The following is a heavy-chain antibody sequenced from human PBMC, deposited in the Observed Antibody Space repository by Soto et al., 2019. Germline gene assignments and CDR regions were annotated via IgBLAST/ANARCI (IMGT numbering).Heavy chain of an antibody. CDR2: ISGYNGNT. J-gene: IGHJ4*02. V-gene: IGHV1-18*01. Sequence: ASVKVSCTASGYTFTSYGISWVRQAPGQGLEWMGWISGYNGNTKSAQKLQGRVTMTTDTSTSTAYMELRSLRSDDTAVYYCARDLGGQIVDYWGQGTLVTVSS. CDR3: ARDLGGQIVDY. D-gene: IGHD1-26*01. CDR1: GYTFTSYG.